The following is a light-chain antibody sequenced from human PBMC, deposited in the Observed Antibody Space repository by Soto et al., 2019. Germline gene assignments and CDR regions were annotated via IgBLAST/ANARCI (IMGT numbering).Light chain of an antibody. CDR2: PAY. J-gene: IGKJ1*01. Sequence: DIQMTQSPSSLSSSVGDRDTITCRASQSISSYLNWYQQKPGKAPNLLIYPAYRLQSGVPSRFSGSGSGTDFTLTISSLQPEDFATYYCPQSYSTPRTFGQGTKVEIK. V-gene: IGKV1-39*01. CDR3: PQSYSTPRT. CDR1: QSISSY.